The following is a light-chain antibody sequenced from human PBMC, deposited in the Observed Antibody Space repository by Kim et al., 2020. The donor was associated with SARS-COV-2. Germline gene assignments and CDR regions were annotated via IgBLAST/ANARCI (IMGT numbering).Light chain of an antibody. CDR1: QSVSSSY. CDR3: QHYGSPYT. Sequence: EIVLTQSPGTLSLSPGERATLSCRASQSVSSSYLAWYQQKPGQAPRLLIYVASSRATGIPDRFSGSGSGTDFTLTISRLEPEDFAVYYCQHYGSPYTFGQGTKLEI. CDR2: VAS. J-gene: IGKJ2*01. V-gene: IGKV3-20*01.